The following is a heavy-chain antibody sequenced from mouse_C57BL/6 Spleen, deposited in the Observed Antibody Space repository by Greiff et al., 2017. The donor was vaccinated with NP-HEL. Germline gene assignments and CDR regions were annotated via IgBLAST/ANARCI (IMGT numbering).Heavy chain of an antibody. V-gene: IGHV1-52*01. CDR3: ARWTTTVVAFDY. CDR1: GYTFTSYW. Sequence: QVQLQQPGAELVRPGSSVKLSCKASGYTFTSYWMHWVKQRPIQGLEWIGNIDPSDSETHYNQKFKDKATLTVDKSSSTAYMQLSSLTSEDSAVYYSARWTTTVVAFDYWGQGTTLTVSS. CDR2: IDPSDSET. D-gene: IGHD1-1*01. J-gene: IGHJ2*01.